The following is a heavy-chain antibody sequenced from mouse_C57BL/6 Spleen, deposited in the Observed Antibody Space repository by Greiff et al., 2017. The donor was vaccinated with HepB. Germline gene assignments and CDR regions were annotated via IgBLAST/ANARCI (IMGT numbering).Heavy chain of an antibody. CDR2: INPNNGGT. CDR1: GYTFTDYY. Sequence: EVQLQQSGPELVKPGASVKISCKASGYTFTDYYMIWVKQSHGKSLEWIGDINPNNGGTSYNQKFKGKATLTVDKSSSTAYMELPSLTSEDSAVYYCARGPNWDAFDYWGQGTTLTVSS. D-gene: IGHD4-1*01. J-gene: IGHJ2*01. CDR3: ARGPNWDAFDY. V-gene: IGHV1-26*01.